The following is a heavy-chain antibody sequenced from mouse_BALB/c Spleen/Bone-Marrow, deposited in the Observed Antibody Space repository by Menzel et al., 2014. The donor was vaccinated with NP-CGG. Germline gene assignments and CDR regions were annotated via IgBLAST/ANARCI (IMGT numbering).Heavy chain of an antibody. J-gene: IGHJ3*01. CDR1: GYSFTTYW. D-gene: IGHD2-3*01. CDR3: ARYDGPAWFAY. CDR2: INPSNGRT. Sequence: QVQLQQSGAELVKPGASVRLSCKASGYSFTTYWIHWVKQRPGQGLEWIGEINPSNGRTNYNEKFKSKAILTADKSSSTAYMQLSSLTSEDSAVYYCARYDGPAWFAYWGQGTLVTVSA. V-gene: IGHV1S81*02.